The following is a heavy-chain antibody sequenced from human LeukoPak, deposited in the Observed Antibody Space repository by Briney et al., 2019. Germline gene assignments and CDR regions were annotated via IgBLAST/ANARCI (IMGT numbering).Heavy chain of an antibody. D-gene: IGHD3-10*01. CDR1: GYTFTGYY. CDR2: INPNSGAT. Sequence: ASVKVSCKASGYTFTGYYLHWVRQAPGQGLEWMGSINPNSGATNYAQRFQGRVTMTRDTSITTAYMELSRLRFDDTAVYYCARDPQGSYYSDYWGQGSLVTVSS. V-gene: IGHV1-2*02. J-gene: IGHJ4*02. CDR3: ARDPQGSYYSDY.